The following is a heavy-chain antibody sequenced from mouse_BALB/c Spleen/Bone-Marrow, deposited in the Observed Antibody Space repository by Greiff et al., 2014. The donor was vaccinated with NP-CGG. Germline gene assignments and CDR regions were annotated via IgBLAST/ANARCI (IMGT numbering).Heavy chain of an antibody. CDR1: GYSFTGFN. D-gene: IGHD4-1*01. J-gene: IGHJ2*01. V-gene: IGHV1-39*01. CDR3: ARSGDLNWDHFDY. CDR2: IDPYYGGI. Sequence: EVQLKQSGPELEKPGASVKISCKASGYSFTGFNMNWVKQSNGKSLEWIGNIDPYYGGIRYNQNFKGKATLTVDKSSNTAYMQLKSLTSEDAAVYYCARSGDLNWDHFDYWGQGTTLTVSS.